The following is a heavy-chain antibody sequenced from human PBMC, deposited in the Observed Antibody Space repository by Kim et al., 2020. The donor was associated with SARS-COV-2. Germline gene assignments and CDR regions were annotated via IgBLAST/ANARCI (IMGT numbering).Heavy chain of an antibody. CDR3: ARRRGGSSWLDF. Sequence: SETLSLTCIVPGGSISSGNFYWGWIRQPPGKGLEWIGNIHHTGSTYYNPSLESRVTIFVDTSKNQFSLKLTSVTAADTALYYCARRRGGSSWLDFWGQGTLVTVSS. D-gene: IGHD6-13*01. CDR2: IHHTGST. J-gene: IGHJ4*02. V-gene: IGHV4-39*01. CDR1: GGSISSGNFY.